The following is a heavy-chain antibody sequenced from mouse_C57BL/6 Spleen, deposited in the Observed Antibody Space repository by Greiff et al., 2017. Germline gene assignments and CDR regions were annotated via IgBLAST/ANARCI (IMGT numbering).Heavy chain of an antibody. J-gene: IGHJ4*01. CDR1: GFTFSDYG. V-gene: IGHV5-17*01. CDR3: ASGRDYYAMDY. Sequence: EVQLVESGGGLVKPGGSLKLSCAASGFTFSDYGMHWVRQAPEKGLEWVAYISSGSSTIYYADTVKGRFTISRDNAKNTLFLQMTSLRSEDTAMYHCASGRDYYAMDYWGQGTSVTVSS. D-gene: IGHD3-1*01. CDR2: ISSGSSTI.